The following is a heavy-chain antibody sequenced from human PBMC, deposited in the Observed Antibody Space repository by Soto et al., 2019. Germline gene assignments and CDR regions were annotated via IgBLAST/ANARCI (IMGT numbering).Heavy chain of an antibody. CDR3: ARGTSSGGNHRRVGTYYFDY. V-gene: IGHV6-1*01. Sequence: SQTLSLTCAISGDSVSSNSAAWNWIRQSPSRGLEWLGRTYYRSKWYNDYAVSVKSRITINPDTSKNQFSLQLNSVTPEDTAVYYCARGTSSGGNHRRVGTYYFDYWGQGTLGTVSS. CDR2: TYYRSKWYN. D-gene: IGHD2-15*01. J-gene: IGHJ4*02. CDR1: GDSVSSNSAA.